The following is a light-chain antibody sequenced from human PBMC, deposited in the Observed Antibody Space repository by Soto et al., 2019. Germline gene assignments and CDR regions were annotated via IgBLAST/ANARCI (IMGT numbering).Light chain of an antibody. CDR2: GAS. V-gene: IGKV3-15*01. J-gene: IGKJ1*01. Sequence: EMVMTQSTAALSVSTGGRATLSCRASQSVSSNLAWYQQKPGQAPRLRIYGASTRATGIPARFSGSGSGTEFTLTISRLQSEEVAVYYCQQYNNWRWTFGQGTKGDSK. CDR1: QSVSSN. CDR3: QQYNNWRWT.